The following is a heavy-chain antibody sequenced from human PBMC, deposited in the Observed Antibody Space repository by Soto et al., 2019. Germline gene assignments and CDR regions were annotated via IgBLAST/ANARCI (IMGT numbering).Heavy chain of an antibody. D-gene: IGHD3-16*02. V-gene: IGHV3-48*02. J-gene: IGHJ4*02. CDR2: ISSSSTI. Sequence: GGSLRLSCAASGFTFSSYSMNWVRQAPGKGLEWVSYISSSSTIYYADSVKGRFTIPRDNAKNSLYLQMNSLRDEDTAVYYCARANYDYVWGSYRYYYFDYWGQGTLVTVSS. CDR1: GFTFSSYS. CDR3: ARANYDYVWGSYRYYYFDY.